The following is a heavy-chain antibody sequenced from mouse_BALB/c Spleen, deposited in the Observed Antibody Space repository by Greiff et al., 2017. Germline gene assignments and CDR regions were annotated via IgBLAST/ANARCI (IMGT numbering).Heavy chain of an antibody. Sequence: EVKLQESGPELVKPGASVKMSCKASGYTFTSYVMHWVKQKPGQGLEWIGYINPYNDGTKYNEKFKGKATLTSDKSSSTAYMELSSLTSEDSAVYYCARSYYGNYVSLAYWGQGTLVTVSA. D-gene: IGHD2-10*01. CDR2: INPYNDGT. CDR3: ARSYYGNYVSLAY. J-gene: IGHJ3*01. V-gene: IGHV1-14*01. CDR1: GYTFTSYV.